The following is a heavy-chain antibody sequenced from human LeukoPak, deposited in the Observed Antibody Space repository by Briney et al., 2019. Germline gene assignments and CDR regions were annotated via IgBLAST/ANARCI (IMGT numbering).Heavy chain of an antibody. CDR1: GGSFSGYY. J-gene: IGHJ4*02. V-gene: IGHV4-34*01. Sequence: KPSETLSLTCAVYGGSFSGYYWSWIRQPPGKGLEWIGEISHSGSTNYNPSLKSRVTISVDTSKNQFSLKLSSVTAADTAVCYCARGRGDSSGYYYLHYWGQGTLVTVSS. CDR3: ARGRGDSSGYYYLHY. D-gene: IGHD3-22*01. CDR2: ISHSGST.